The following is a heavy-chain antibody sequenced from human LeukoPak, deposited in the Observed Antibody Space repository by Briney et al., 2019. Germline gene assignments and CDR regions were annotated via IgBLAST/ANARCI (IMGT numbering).Heavy chain of an antibody. CDR1: GFTFSSYA. V-gene: IGHV3-30*04. CDR2: ISYDGSNK. D-gene: IGHD3-10*01. Sequence: GGSLRLSCAASGFTFSSYAMHWVRQAPGKGQEWVAVISYDGSNKYYADSVKGRFTISRDNSKNTLYLQMNSLRAEDTAVYYCAREHGVRGGGPYYYYGMDVWGQGTTVTVSS. CDR3: AREHGVRGGGPYYYYGMDV. J-gene: IGHJ6*02.